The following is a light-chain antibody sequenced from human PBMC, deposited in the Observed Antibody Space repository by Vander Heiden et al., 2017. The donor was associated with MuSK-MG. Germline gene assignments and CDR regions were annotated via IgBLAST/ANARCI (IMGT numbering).Light chain of an antibody. J-gene: IGLJ2*01. CDR2: SNN. CDR1: SSNIGSNT. CDR3: AAWDDSLNGVV. V-gene: IGLV1-44*01. Sequence: QSVLTQPPSASGTPGQRVTISCSGSSSNIGSNTVNCYQQLPGTAPNLLIYSNNQRPSGVPDRFSGSKSGTSASLAISGLQSEDEADYYCAAWDDSLNGVVFGGGTKLTVL.